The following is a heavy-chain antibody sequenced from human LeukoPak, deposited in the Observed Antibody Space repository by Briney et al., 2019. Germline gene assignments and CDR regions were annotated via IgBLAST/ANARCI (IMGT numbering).Heavy chain of an antibody. CDR3: ARMPGAYDM. CDR2: IWYDGSIK. D-gene: IGHD2-2*01. J-gene: IGHJ3*02. Sequence: GGSLRLSCAASGFTFSTYAMHWVRQAPGKGLEWVAVIWYDGSIKYYADSVKGRFTISRDISKNTLYLQMNSLRPEDTAIYYCARMPGAYDMWAQGTMVSVSS. CDR1: GFTFSTYA. V-gene: IGHV3-30-3*01.